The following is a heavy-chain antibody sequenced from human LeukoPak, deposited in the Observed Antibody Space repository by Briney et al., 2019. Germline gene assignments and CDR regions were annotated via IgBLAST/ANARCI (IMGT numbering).Heavy chain of an antibody. CDR1: GVSFSSHS. D-gene: IGHD3-22*01. CDR3: VRESVYYDSSGYYNVLDY. CDR2: ITSSSDYI. V-gene: IGHV3-21*01. Sequence: GGSLRLSCAASGVSFSSHSMTWVRQAPGKGLEWVSVITSSSDYIYYADSLKGRFTVSRDNAKNSLYLQVNSLRAEDTAVYYCVRESVYYDSSGYYNVLDYWGQGTLVTVSS. J-gene: IGHJ4*02.